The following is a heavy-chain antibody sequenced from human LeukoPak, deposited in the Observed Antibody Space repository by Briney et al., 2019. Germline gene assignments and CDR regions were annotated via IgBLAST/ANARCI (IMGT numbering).Heavy chain of an antibody. Sequence: GGSLRLSCAASGFTFTSYWMHWVRQAPGKGLVWVSRISSDVSSTSYADSVKGRFTISRDNAKNTLYLQMNSLRAEDTAVYYCARDNDAFDIWGQGTMVTVSS. CDR1: GFTFTSYW. CDR2: ISSDVSST. CDR3: ARDNDAFDI. J-gene: IGHJ3*02. V-gene: IGHV3-74*01.